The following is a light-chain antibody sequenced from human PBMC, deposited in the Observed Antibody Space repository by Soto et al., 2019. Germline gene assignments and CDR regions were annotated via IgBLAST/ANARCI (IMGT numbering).Light chain of an antibody. Sequence: ELVLTRSPAPLSLSPGERSTLFCRASQSVSSYLAWYQQKPGQAPRLLIYDASNRATGIPARCSGSGSGTDFTLTISSLEPEDFAVFYCQQYGSSSTFGQGTRLEIK. CDR1: QSVSSY. CDR3: QQYGSSST. CDR2: DAS. V-gene: IGKV3-11*01. J-gene: IGKJ5*01.